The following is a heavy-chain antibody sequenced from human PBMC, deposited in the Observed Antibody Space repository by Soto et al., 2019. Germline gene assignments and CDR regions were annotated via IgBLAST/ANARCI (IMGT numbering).Heavy chain of an antibody. Sequence: GSGPTLVNPTQTLTLTCTFSGFSLSTSGMCVSWIRQPPGKALEWLALIDWDDDKYCSTSLKTRLTISKDTSKNQVVLTMTNMDPVDTATYYCARIIAGIAVAAPRPLYYYYGMDVWGQGTTVTVSS. CDR3: ARIIAGIAVAAPRPLYYYYGMDV. J-gene: IGHJ6*02. V-gene: IGHV2-70*01. CDR1: GFSLSTSGMC. D-gene: IGHD6-19*01. CDR2: IDWDDDK.